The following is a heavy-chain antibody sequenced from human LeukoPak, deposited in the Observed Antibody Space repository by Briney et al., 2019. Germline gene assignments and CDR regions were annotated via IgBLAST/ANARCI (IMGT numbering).Heavy chain of an antibody. V-gene: IGHV4-4*07. Sequence: PSETLSLTCTVSGGSISTYYWNWIRQPAGKGLEWIGRIYTSGSTNYNPSLKSRVTISLDKSKNQFSLKLSSVTAADTAVYYCAGGNNLAYWGQGTLVTVSS. D-gene: IGHD4-23*01. CDR2: IYTSGST. CDR1: GGSISTYY. CDR3: AGGNNLAY. J-gene: IGHJ4*02.